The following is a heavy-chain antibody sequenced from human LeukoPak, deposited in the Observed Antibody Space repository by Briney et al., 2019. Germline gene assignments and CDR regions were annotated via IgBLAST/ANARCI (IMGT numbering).Heavy chain of an antibody. Sequence: PGGSLRLSCAASGFTFSDYYMSWIRQAPGKGLEWVSYISSSSSSMKYADSVKGRFTISRDNDRNSLYLQMNSLRAEGTAVYYCASLILSSVATATTGDFDLWGRGTLVTVSS. J-gene: IGHJ2*01. CDR3: ASLILSSVATATTGDFDL. V-gene: IGHV3-11*06. CDR2: ISSSSSSM. CDR1: GFTFSDYY. D-gene: IGHD4-17*01.